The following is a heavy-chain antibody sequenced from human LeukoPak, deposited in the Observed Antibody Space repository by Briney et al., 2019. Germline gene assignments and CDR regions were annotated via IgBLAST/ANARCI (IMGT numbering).Heavy chain of an antibody. CDR1: GFTFDDYA. CDR3: AKDIEGSSSWYAVAFGI. Sequence: PGRSLRLSCAASGFTFDDYAMHWVRQAPGKGLEWVSGISWNSGSIGYADSVKGRFTISRDNAKNSLYLQMNSLRAEDTALYYCAKDIEGSSSWYAVAFGIWGQGTMVTVSS. D-gene: IGHD6-13*01. CDR2: ISWNSGSI. J-gene: IGHJ3*02. V-gene: IGHV3-9*01.